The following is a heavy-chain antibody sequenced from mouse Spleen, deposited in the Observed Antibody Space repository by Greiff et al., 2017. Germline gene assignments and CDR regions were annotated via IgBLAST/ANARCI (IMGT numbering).Heavy chain of an antibody. J-gene: IGHJ4*01. V-gene: IGHV1-19*01. Sequence: EVKLVESGPVLVKPGASVKMSCKASGYTFTDYYMNWVKQSHGKSLEWIGVINPYNGGTSYNQKFKGKATLTVDKSSSTAYMELNSLTSEDSAVYYCARRDYDGSYDAMDYWGQGTSVTVSS. CDR3: ARRDYDGSYDAMDY. CDR2: INPYNGGT. CDR1: GYTFTDYY. D-gene: IGHD1-1*01.